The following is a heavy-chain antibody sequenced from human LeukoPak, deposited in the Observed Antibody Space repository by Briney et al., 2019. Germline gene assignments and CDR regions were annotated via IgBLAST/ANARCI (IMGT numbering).Heavy chain of an antibody. CDR1: GASISTSRSY. D-gene: IGHD3-3*01. Sequence: SETLSLTCTVSGASISTSRSYGAWVRQPPGKELEWIASVSYTGDAYYNPSLKSRVTISVETSKNQFSLKVRSVTASDTAVYYCARYPPYYDFWSGYYRPTVDDAFDIWGQGTMVTVSS. CDR3: ARYPPYYDFWSGYYRPTVDDAFDI. J-gene: IGHJ3*02. CDR2: VSYTGDA. V-gene: IGHV4-39*07.